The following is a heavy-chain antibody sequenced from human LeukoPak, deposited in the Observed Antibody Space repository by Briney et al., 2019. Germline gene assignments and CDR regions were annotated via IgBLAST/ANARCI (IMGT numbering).Heavy chain of an antibody. Sequence: GRSLRLSCAASGFTFSSYAMHWVRQAPGKGLEWVAVISYDGGNKYFADSVKGRFTISRDNSKNTLYLQMNSLRAEDTAVYYCAKDLLPFDYWGQGTLVTVSS. CDR3: AKDLLPFDY. V-gene: IGHV3-30*04. D-gene: IGHD2-15*01. J-gene: IGHJ4*02. CDR2: ISYDGGNK. CDR1: GFTFSSYA.